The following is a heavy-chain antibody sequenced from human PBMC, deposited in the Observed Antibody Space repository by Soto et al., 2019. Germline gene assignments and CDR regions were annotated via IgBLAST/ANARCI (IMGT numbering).Heavy chain of an antibody. CDR2: TSAYNGNT. Sequence: QVQLVQSGAEVKKPGASVKVSCKASGYTFTSYGISWVRQAPGQGLEWMGWTSAYNGNTNYAQKLQGRVTMTTDTSTITAYMELRRLRSDDTAVYDCAGGYCSSTGCYPLDPWGQGTLVTVSS. J-gene: IGHJ5*02. V-gene: IGHV1-18*01. D-gene: IGHD2-2*01. CDR3: AGGYCSSTGCYPLDP. CDR1: GYTFTSYG.